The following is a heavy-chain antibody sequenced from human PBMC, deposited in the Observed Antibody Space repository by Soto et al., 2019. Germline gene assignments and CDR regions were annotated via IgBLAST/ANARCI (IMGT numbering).Heavy chain of an antibody. D-gene: IGHD2-21*02. Sequence: SETLSLTCIVSGESISSSSYYWGWIRQPPGKGLEWIGSIYYSGRTYYNPSFKSRVTISIDASKNQFSLKLSSVTATDTAVYYCARQRTTVVTQAYFDYWGQGAPVTVSS. CDR3: ARQRTTVVTQAYFDY. J-gene: IGHJ4*02. CDR2: IYYSGRT. CDR1: GESISSSSYY. V-gene: IGHV4-39*01.